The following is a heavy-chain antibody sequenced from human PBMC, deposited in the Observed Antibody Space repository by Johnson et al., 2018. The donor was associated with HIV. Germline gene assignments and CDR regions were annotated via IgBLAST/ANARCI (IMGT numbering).Heavy chain of an antibody. CDR2: ISYDGSNK. D-gene: IGHD6-13*01. Sequence: VQLVESGGGVVQPGRSLRLSCAASGFTFSSYAMHWVRQAPGKWLEWVAVISYDGSNKYYADSVKGRFTISRDNSKNTLYLQMNSLRDEDTTVYYCARELGSSWYGAFDIWGQGTMVTVSS. CDR3: ARELGSSWYGAFDI. V-gene: IGHV3-30*04. CDR1: GFTFSSYA. J-gene: IGHJ3*02.